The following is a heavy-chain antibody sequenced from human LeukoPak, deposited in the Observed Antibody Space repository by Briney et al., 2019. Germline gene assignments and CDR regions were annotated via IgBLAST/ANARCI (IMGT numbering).Heavy chain of an antibody. D-gene: IGHD5-18*01. CDR3: ATDSGYSYVDS. J-gene: IGHJ4*02. CDR2: IWYDGSKK. V-gene: IGHV3-33*01. CDR1: GFPFSSYG. Sequence: GGSLRLSCAASGFPFSSYGMHWVRQAPGKGLEWVAVIWYDGSKKYYGDSVKGRFTTSRDNSKNTLYLQVNSLRAEDTAVYYCATDSGYSYVDSWGQGTLVTVSS.